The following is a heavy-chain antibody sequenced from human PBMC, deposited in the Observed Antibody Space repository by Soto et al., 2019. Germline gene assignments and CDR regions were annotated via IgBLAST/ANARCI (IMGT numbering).Heavy chain of an antibody. J-gene: IGHJ4*02. D-gene: IGHD3-3*01. Sequence: GGSLRLSCAASGFTFSDHYMDWVRQAPGKGLEWVGRTRNKANSYTTEYAASVKGRFTISRDDSKNSLYLQMNSLKTEDTAVYYCARDPSGYDYFDYWGQGTLVTVSS. V-gene: IGHV3-72*01. CDR2: TRNKANSYTT. CDR1: GFTFSDHY. CDR3: ARDPSGYDYFDY.